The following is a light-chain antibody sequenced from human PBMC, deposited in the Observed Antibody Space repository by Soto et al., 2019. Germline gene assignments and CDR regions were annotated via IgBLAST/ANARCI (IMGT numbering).Light chain of an antibody. CDR1: QSISSY. Sequence: DIQMTQSPSSLSASVGDRVTITCRASQSISSYLNWYQQTPGKAPKLLIYAASSLQSGVPSRFSGSGSGTDFTLTISSLQPEDFETYYCQQSYSTPITFGRGTRLEIK. V-gene: IGKV1-39*01. CDR2: AAS. CDR3: QQSYSTPIT. J-gene: IGKJ5*01.